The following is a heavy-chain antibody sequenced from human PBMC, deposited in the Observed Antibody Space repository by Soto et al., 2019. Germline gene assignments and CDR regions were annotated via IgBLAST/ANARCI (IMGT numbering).Heavy chain of an antibody. V-gene: IGHV1-2*02. CDR2: INPNSGGT. CDR1: GYTFTGYY. CDR3: ARDSHLLPKWMVKGSGGYYGMDV. J-gene: IGHJ6*02. Sequence: ASVKVSCKASGYTFTGYYMHWVRQAPGQGLEWMGWINPNSGGTNYAQKFQGRVTMTRDTSISTAYMELSRLRSDDTAVYYCARDSHLLPKWMVKGSGGYYGMDVWGQGTTVTVSS. D-gene: IGHD6-19*01.